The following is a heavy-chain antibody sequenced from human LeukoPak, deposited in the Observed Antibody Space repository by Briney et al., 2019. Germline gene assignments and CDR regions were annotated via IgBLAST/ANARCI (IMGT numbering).Heavy chain of an antibody. CDR3: ARDVPHKWFDT. J-gene: IGHJ5*02. CDR1: GITFGNNW. Sequence: GGSLRLSCAASGITFGNNWMHWVRQGPGKGLVWISRINSDGGGAIYADSVKGRFTVSRDNAKNTLHLQMNSLRAEDTAVYYCARDVPHKWFDTWGQGTLVTVSS. V-gene: IGHV3-74*01. CDR2: INSDGGGA.